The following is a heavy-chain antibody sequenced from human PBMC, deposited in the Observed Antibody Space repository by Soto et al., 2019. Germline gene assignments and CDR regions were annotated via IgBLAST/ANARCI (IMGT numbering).Heavy chain of an antibody. CDR2: IKNKGDGGTA. CDR3: ATMGLYCSGGSCYSDN. CDR1: GFLFPNAW. J-gene: IGHJ4*02. Sequence: EVQLVESGGGLVKPGGSLRLSCAGSGFLFPNAWMSWFRQAPGKGLECVGHIKNKGDGGTADHAAAVKGRFVISRDDSERMVFLQMNSLKVEDTAVYYCATMGLYCSGGSCYSDNWGQGALVTVSS. D-gene: IGHD2-15*01. V-gene: IGHV3-15*01.